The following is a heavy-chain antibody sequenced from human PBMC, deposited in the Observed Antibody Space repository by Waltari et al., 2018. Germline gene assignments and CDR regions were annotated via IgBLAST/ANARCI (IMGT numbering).Heavy chain of an antibody. CDR1: GFTRSIYG. J-gene: IGHJ2*01. CDR3: ARGARRTTVTTGWWYFDL. Sequence: EVQLVESGGGLVQPGGSLRLPRPAPGFTRSIYGMHGVRQAAGKWLVWVSRSNRDGSSTSYAASVKGRFTISKDNAKNTVYLQMNSLRAEDTAIYYCARGARRTTVTTGWWYFDLWGRGTLVTVSS. D-gene: IGHD4-17*01. V-gene: IGHV3-74*01. CDR2: SNRDGSST.